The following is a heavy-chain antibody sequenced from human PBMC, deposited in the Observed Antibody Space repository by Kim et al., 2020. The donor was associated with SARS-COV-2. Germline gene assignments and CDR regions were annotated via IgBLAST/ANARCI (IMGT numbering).Heavy chain of an antibody. CDR3: ARFYCGGDCFWFDP. J-gene: IGHJ5*02. Sequence: SPSFQGQVTISADKSISTAYLQWSSLKASDTAMYYCARFYCGGDCFWFDPWGQGTLVTVSS. D-gene: IGHD2-21*02. V-gene: IGHV5-51*01.